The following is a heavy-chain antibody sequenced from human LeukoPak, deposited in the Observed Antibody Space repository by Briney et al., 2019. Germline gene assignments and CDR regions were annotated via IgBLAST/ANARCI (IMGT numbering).Heavy chain of an antibody. CDR1: GGSISSYY. CDR3: ARGAAPNRGIAAAGPSLLDP. J-gene: IGHJ5*02. V-gene: IGHV4-59*01. D-gene: IGHD6-13*01. Sequence: PSETLSLTCTVSGGSISSYYWSWIRQPPGKGLEWIGYIYYSGSTNYNPSLKSRVTISVDTSKNQFSLKLSSVTAADTAVYYCARGAAPNRGIAAAGPSLLDPWGQGTLVTVSS. CDR2: IYYSGST.